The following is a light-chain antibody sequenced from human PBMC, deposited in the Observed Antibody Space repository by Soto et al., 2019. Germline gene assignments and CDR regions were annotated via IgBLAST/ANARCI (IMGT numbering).Light chain of an antibody. J-gene: IGKJ1*01. CDR3: QQYSPSLPWT. Sequence: EIVLTQSPGTLSLSRGESATLSCTASQSVGTNYIAWYQQRPGQSPKLLIYRASIRATDIPDRFSGSGSGTDFTLNIYGLQPEDFAFYFCQQYSPSLPWTFGQGTRVELK. CDR2: RAS. CDR1: QSVGTNY. V-gene: IGKV3-20*01.